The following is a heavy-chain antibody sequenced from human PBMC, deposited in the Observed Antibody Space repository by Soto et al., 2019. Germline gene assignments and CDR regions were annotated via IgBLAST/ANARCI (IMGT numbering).Heavy chain of an antibody. CDR2: ISGSGGST. J-gene: IGHJ4*02. V-gene: IGHV3-23*01. CDR3: AKDPPLRYNWEVYFDY. D-gene: IGHD1-20*01. CDR1: GFTFSSYA. Sequence: EVQLLESGGGLVQPGGSLRLSCAASGFTFSSYAMSWVRQAPGKGLEWVSAISGSGGSTYYADSVKGRFTISRDNSKNTLYLQMNGFIPEDTAVYYCAKDPPLRYNWEVYFDYWGQGTLVTVSS.